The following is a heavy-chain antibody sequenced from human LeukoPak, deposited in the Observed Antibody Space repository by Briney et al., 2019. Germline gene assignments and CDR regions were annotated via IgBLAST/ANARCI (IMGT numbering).Heavy chain of an antibody. Sequence: GGSLRLSCAASGFTFSSNWMSWVRQAPGKGLEWVANIKQDGSEKYYVDSVKGRFTISRDNAKNSLYLQMNGLRAEDTAVYYCARMARLRFLEWSHRAGGWFDPWGQGTLVTVSS. CDR1: GFTFSSNW. CDR3: ARMARLRFLEWSHRAGGWFDP. CDR2: IKQDGSEK. D-gene: IGHD3-3*01. V-gene: IGHV3-7*01. J-gene: IGHJ5*02.